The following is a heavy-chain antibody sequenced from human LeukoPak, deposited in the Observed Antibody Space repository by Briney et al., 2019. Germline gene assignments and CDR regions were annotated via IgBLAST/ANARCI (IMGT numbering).Heavy chain of an antibody. J-gene: IGHJ4*02. CDR3: ARVRTGTSFDY. V-gene: IGHV1-8*03. CDR1: GYTFTSYD. Sequence: ASVKVSCXASGYTFTSYDINWVRQATGQGLEWMGWMNPNSGNTGYAQKFQGRVTITRNTSISTAYMELSSLRSEDTAVYYCARVRTGTSFDYWGQRTLVTVSS. CDR2: MNPNSGNT. D-gene: IGHD1-7*01.